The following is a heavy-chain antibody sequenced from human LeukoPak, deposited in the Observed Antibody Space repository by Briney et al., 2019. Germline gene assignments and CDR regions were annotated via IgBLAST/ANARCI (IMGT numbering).Heavy chain of an antibody. CDR3: ARDRAGGIDP. CDR1: GGSFSGYY. Sequence: PETLSLTCAVYGGSFSGYYWSWIRQPPGKGLEWIGEINHSGSTNYNPSLKSRVTISVDTSKNQFSLKLSSVTAADTAVYYCARDRAGGIDPWGQGTLVTVSS. D-gene: IGHD1-26*01. J-gene: IGHJ5*02. V-gene: IGHV4-34*01. CDR2: INHSGST.